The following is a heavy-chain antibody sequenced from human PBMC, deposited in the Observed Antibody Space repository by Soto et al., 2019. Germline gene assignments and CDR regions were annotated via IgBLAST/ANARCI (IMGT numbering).Heavy chain of an antibody. CDR3: AKDRGHCSGDSCYRSDD. V-gene: IGHV3-30*18. D-gene: IGHD2-15*01. CDR2: ISYDGTDK. Sequence: PGGSLRLSCVASGFTFSSYGMHWVRQAPGKGLEWVAVISYDGTDKYYADSVKGRFTISRDNSKKTLYLQLNSLRDEDTAMYYCAKDRGHCSGDSCYRSDDWGQGTLVTVSS. CDR1: GFTFSSYG. J-gene: IGHJ4*02.